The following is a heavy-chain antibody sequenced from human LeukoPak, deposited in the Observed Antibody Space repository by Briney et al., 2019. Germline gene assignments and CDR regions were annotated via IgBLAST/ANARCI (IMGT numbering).Heavy chain of an antibody. CDR2: MNPNSGNT. D-gene: IGHD6-19*01. Sequence: ASVKVSCKASGYTFTSYDINWVRQATGQGLEWMGWMNPNSGNTGYAQKFQGRVTMTRNTSISTAYMELSSLRAEDTAVYYCAKVGAPVAGTVDYWGQGTLVTVSS. J-gene: IGHJ4*02. CDR1: GYTFTSYD. CDR3: AKVGAPVAGTVDY. V-gene: IGHV1-8*01.